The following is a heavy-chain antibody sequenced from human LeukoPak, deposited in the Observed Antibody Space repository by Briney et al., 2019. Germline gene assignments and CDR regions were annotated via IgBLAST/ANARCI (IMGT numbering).Heavy chain of an antibody. CDR3: ARGGCSSTSCYYYFDY. CDR1: GYTFTSYD. V-gene: IGHV1-8*03. D-gene: IGHD2-2*01. CDR2: MNPNSGNT. Sequence: ASVKVSCKASGYTFTSYDINWVRQATGQGLEWMGWMNPNSGNTGYAQKFQGRVTITRNTSISTAYMELSSLRSEDTAVYYCARGGCSSTSCYYYFDYWGQGTLVTVSS. J-gene: IGHJ4*02.